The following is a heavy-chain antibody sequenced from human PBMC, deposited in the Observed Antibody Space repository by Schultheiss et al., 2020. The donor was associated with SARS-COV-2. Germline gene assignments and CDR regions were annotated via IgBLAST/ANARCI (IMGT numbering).Heavy chain of an antibody. CDR3: ARNGAARDSSGHYYGY. V-gene: IGHV1-69*06. Sequence: SVKVSCKASGGTFSSYAISWVRQAPGQGLEWMGGIIPIFGTANYAQKFQGRVTLTADTSTSTAYMELSRLRSDDTAVYFCARNGAARDSSGHYYGYWGQGTLVTVSS. CDR1: GGTFSSYA. J-gene: IGHJ4*02. CDR2: IIPIFGTA. D-gene: IGHD3-22*01.